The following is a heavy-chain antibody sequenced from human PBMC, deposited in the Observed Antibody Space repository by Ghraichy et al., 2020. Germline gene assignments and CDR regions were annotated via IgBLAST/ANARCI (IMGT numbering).Heavy chain of an antibody. CDR1: GVSINSLY. CDR2: IYFGGNT. Sequence: SETLSLTCTVSGVSINSLYWSWIRQPPGKGLEWVGYIYFGGNTVYHPSLKSRVTISADSSKNQFSLQLTSVTAADTAVYYCARSRRGPQARGVTVIIPYFEPWGQGALVTVSS. V-gene: IGHV4-59*01. CDR3: ARSRRGPQARGVTVIIPYFEP. J-gene: IGHJ4*02. D-gene: IGHD3-22*01.